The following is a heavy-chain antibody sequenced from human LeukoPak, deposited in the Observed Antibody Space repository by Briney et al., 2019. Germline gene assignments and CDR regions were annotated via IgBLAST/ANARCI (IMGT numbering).Heavy chain of an antibody. Sequence: ASVKVSCKASGYTFTGYYMHWVRQAPGQGLEWMGWINPNSGGTNYAQKFQGRVTMTRDTSISTAYMELSRLRSDDTAVYYCARDPHGDYVFDYWGQGTLVTVSS. CDR1: GYTFTGYY. CDR3: ARDPHGDYVFDY. V-gene: IGHV1-2*02. J-gene: IGHJ4*02. D-gene: IGHD4-17*01. CDR2: INPNSGGT.